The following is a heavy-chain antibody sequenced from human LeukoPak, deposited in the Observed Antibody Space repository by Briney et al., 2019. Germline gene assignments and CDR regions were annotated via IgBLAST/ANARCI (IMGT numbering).Heavy chain of an antibody. D-gene: IGHD2-2*02. V-gene: IGHV4-34*01. CDR3: ARGHLHCSSTSCYTYWFDP. J-gene: IGHJ5*02. Sequence: SETLSLTCAVYGGSFSGYYWSWIRQPPGKGLEWIGEINHSGSTNYNPSLKSRVTISEDTSKNQFSLKLSSVTAADTAVYYCARGHLHCSSTSCYTYWFDPWGQGTLVTVSS. CDR1: GGSFSGYY. CDR2: INHSGST.